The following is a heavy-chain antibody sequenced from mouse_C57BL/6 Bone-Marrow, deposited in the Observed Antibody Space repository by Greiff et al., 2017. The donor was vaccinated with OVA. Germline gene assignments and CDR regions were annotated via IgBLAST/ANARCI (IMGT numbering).Heavy chain of an antibody. Sequence: EVQGVESGGGLVKPGGSLKLSCAASGFTFSSYAMSWVRQTPEKRLEWVATISDGGSYTYYPDNVKGRFTISRDNAKNNLYLQRSHLKSEDTARYYCARVCDITTVVANWYFDVWGTGTTVTVSS. J-gene: IGHJ1*03. V-gene: IGHV5-4*01. D-gene: IGHD1-1*01. CDR1: GFTFSSYA. CDR2: ISDGGSYT. CDR3: ARVCDITTVVANWYFDV.